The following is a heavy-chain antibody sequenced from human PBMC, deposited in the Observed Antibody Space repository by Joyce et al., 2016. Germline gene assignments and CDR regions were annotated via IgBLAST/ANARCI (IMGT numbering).Heavy chain of an antibody. CDR2: FIDRAGST. D-gene: IGHD2-8*02. V-gene: IGHV3-23*01. CDR1: GFTVSSLV. J-gene: IGHJ4*02. CDR3: AKGGCIGGVCFYNY. Sequence: EVQLLVSGGGLVHPGGSLGLSCAASGFTVSSLVMSWVRQAPGKGLEWVSFIDRAGSTYYADSVKGRFTISRDSSKNTLYLQMNSLRAEDTAVYYCAKGGCIGGVCFYNYWGQGTLVTVSS.